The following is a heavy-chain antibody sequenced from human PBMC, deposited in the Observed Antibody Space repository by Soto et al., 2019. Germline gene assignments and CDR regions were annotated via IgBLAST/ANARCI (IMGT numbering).Heavy chain of an antibody. D-gene: IGHD5-12*01. CDR3: AKDPLFERGYSGYDEFDY. J-gene: IGHJ4*02. Sequence: GGSLRLSCAASGFTFSSYAMSWVRQAPGKGLEWVSAISGSGGSTYSADSVKGRFTISRDNSKITLYLQMNSLRAEDTALYYCAKDPLFERGYSGYDEFDYWGQGTLVTVSS. CDR1: GFTFSSYA. CDR2: ISGSGGST. V-gene: IGHV3-23*01.